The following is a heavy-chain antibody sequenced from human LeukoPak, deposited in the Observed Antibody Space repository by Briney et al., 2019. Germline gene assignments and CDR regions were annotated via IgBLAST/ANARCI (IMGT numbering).Heavy chain of an antibody. J-gene: IGHJ4*02. D-gene: IGHD5-24*01. CDR1: GFTFSSYA. CDR2: ISYDGSNK. V-gene: IGHV3-30-3*01. CDR3: AREDGRDGYNFDY. Sequence: PGRSLRLSCATSGFTFSSYAMHWVRQAPGKGLEWVAVISYDGSNKYYADSVKGRFTISRDNSKNTLYLQMNSLRAEDTAVYYCAREDGRDGYNFDYWGQGTLVTVSS.